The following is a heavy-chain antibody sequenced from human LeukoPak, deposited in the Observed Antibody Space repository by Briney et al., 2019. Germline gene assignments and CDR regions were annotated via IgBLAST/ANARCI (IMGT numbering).Heavy chain of an antibody. CDR3: ARDLSGYCSGGSCSHEY. D-gene: IGHD2-15*01. CDR2: IIPILGIA. CDR1: GGTFSSYT. J-gene: IGHJ4*02. Sequence: ASVKVSCKASGGTFSSYTISWVRQAPGQGLEWMGRIIPILGIANYAQKFQGRVTITADKSTSTAYMELSSLRSEDTAVYYCARDLSGYCSGGSCSHEYWGQGTLVTVSS. V-gene: IGHV1-69*04.